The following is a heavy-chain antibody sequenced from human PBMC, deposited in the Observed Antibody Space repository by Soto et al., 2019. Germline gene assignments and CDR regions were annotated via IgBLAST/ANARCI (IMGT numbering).Heavy chain of an antibody. V-gene: IGHV3-48*02. CDR1: GFTFSDYS. J-gene: IGHJ4*02. CDR2: ITSDGGVT. D-gene: IGHD4-17*01. Sequence: ESGGGLVHPGGSLGLSCAASGFTFSDYSMNWFGQAPGKGLEWVSYITSDGGVTYYADSVKGRFSVSRDNDKKSLFLQMNSLRDEDTAVYYCARLPKGSTVTSWGQGTLVTVSS. CDR3: ARLPKGSTVTS.